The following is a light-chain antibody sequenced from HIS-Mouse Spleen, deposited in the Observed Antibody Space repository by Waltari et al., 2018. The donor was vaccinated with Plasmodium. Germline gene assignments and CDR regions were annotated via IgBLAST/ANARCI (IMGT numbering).Light chain of an antibody. CDR1: QLGDQY. Sequence: SYELTQPPSVSVSPGQTASITCPGHQLGDQYACWYQQKPGQSPVLVIYQDSKRPSGIPERFSGSNSGNTATLTISGTQAMDEADYYCQAWDSSTDYVFGTGTKVTVL. CDR3: QAWDSSTDYV. V-gene: IGLV3-1*01. J-gene: IGLJ1*01. CDR2: QDS.